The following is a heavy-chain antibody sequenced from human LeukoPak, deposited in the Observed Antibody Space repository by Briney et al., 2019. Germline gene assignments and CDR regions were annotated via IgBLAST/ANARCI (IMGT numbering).Heavy chain of an antibody. CDR3: ARDYYDGSAYYSYYEY. D-gene: IGHD3-22*01. J-gene: IGHJ4*02. Sequence: PERSLRLSCAASGFTFSSHAMHWVRQAPGKGLEWVSTLYSNGNTYYADSVKGRFTISRDNSKNTLSLQMNSLRAEDTAVYYCARDYYDGSAYYSYYEYWGQGTLVTVSS. V-gene: IGHV3-53*01. CDR1: GFTFSSHA. CDR2: LYSNGNT.